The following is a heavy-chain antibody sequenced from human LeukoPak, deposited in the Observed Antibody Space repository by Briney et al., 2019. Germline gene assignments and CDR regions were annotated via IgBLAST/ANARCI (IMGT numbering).Heavy chain of an antibody. D-gene: IGHD1-26*01. CDR2: IYYSGTT. V-gene: IGHV4-39*01. Sequence: PSETLSLTCTVSGGSISNNNYYWGWIRQPPGKGLEWIGSIYYSGTTYYNPSLKSRVTISADTSKNQFSLKLTSVTAADTAVYYCARRLVGYWGQGTLVTVSS. J-gene: IGHJ4*02. CDR1: GGSISNNNYY. CDR3: ARRLVGY.